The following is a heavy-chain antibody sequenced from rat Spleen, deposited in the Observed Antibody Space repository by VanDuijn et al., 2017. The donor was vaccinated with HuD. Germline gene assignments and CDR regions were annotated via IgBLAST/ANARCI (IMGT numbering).Heavy chain of an antibody. Sequence: EVQLVESGGGLVQPGRSLKLSCAASGFTFSNYYMAWVRQAPTKGLEWVAYISTAGGNTYYRDSVRGRFTISRDNAKSTLSLQMNSLRSEDTATYYCTRAFSYYYSGDWYFDFWGPGTMVTVSS. J-gene: IGHJ1*01. D-gene: IGHD1-1*01. CDR2: ISTAGGNT. CDR1: GFTFSNYY. V-gene: IGHV5S23*01. CDR3: TRAFSYYYSGDWYFDF.